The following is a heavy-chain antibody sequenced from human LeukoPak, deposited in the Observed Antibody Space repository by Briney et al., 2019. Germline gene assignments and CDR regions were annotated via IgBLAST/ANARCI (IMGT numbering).Heavy chain of an antibody. CDR1: GFTLSELS. CDR2: FDPAGGQF. V-gene: IGHV1-24*01. Sequence: GASVKVSCKVSGFTLSELSMHWVRQAPGKGLEWVGRFDPAGGQFIYVRSFRGRVILTEDASTNTAFMEVTSMRPDDTAVYYCATGVICATTTCPGYRNFYFFMDVWGEGTAVTVSS. CDR3: ATGVICATTTCPGYRNFYFFMDV. J-gene: IGHJ6*03. D-gene: IGHD2-2*01.